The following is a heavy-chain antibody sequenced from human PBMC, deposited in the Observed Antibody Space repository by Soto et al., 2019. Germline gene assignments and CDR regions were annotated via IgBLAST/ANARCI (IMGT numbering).Heavy chain of an antibody. J-gene: IGHJ4*02. CDR3: ASGPLGYSSSWNRFDY. CDR1: GGSISSYY. Sequence: SETLSLTCTVSGGSISSYYWSWIRQPPGKGLEWIGYIYYSGSTNYNPSPKSRVTISADTSKNQFSLKLSSVTAADTAVYYCASGPLGYSSSWNRFDYWGQGTLVTVSS. D-gene: IGHD6-13*01. V-gene: IGHV4-59*01. CDR2: IYYSGST.